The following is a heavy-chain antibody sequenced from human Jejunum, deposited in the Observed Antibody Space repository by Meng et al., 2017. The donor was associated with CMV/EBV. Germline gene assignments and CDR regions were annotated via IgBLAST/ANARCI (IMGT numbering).Heavy chain of an antibody. J-gene: IGHJ4*02. CDR3: AHRNRLRDFDY. Sequence: QLTLKESRPPLVKPTQPLTLPCTFSWFSLSTSGVGVGWIRQPPGKALEWLALIYCDDDKRYSPSLKNRLTITKDTSKNQVVLTLTNIDPVDTATYYCAHRNRLRDFDYWGQGTLVTVSS. V-gene: IGHV2-5*02. D-gene: IGHD4-17*01. CDR1: WFSLSTSGVG. CDR2: IYCDDDK.